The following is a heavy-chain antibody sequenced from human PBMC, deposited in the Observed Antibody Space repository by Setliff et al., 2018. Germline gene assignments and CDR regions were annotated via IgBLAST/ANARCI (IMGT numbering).Heavy chain of an antibody. V-gene: IGHV4-39*01. J-gene: IGHJ4*02. CDR3: AGLYYYGSGSYPAPSDY. Sequence: PSETLSLTCTVSGGSISSSSYYWGWIRQPPGKGLEWIGSIYYSGSTYYNPSLKSRVTISVDTSKNQFSLKLSSVTAADTAVYYCAGLYYYGSGSYPAPSDYWGQGTLVTVSS. CDR2: IYYSGST. D-gene: IGHD3-10*01. CDR1: GGSISSSSYY.